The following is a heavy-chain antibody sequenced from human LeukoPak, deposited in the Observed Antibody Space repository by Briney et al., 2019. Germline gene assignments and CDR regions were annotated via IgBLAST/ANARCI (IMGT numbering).Heavy chain of an antibody. CDR3: ARGLVGLTPHAGIFQI. Sequence: SETLSLTCIVSGGSFSSSYWSWIRQPPGKGLEWIAYIYSNGNTNSNPSLKSRVTIAVDTSQSQFSLKLSSVTAADTAVYYCARGLVGLTPHAGIFQIWGQGTKVTVSS. CDR2: IYSNGNT. V-gene: IGHV4-59*01. CDR1: GGSFSSSY. J-gene: IGHJ3*02. D-gene: IGHD1-26*01.